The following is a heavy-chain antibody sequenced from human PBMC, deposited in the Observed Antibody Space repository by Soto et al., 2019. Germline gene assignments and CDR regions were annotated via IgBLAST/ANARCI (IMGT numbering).Heavy chain of an antibody. CDR1: GGTFSTYG. V-gene: IGHV1-69*01. CDR3: ARVEAADATSGLDV. Sequence: QVQLVQSGAELKKPGYSVKVSCKASGGTFSTYGINWVQQAHGQGLEWMGGIIPIFDTTNYAHKFKGKLTITADEPTRTVYMAFSSLRSEDTAVYYCARVEAADATSGLDVWGQGTTVTVSS. CDR2: IIPIFDTT. D-gene: IGHD6-13*01. J-gene: IGHJ6*02.